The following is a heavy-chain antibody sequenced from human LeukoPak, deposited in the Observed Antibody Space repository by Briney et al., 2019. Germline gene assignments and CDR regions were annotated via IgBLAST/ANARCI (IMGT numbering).Heavy chain of an antibody. V-gene: IGHV3-23*01. CDR3: AKFGQVYGGNRNYYYMDV. CDR2: ISGSGGTT. J-gene: IGHJ6*03. Sequence: GGSLRLSCVPSGITFSNSALSWVRQAPGKGLEWVSIISGSGGTTYYADSVKGRFTISRDNSKNTLYLQMNSLRAEDTAVYYCAKFGQVYGGNRNYYYMDVWGKGTTVTVSS. D-gene: IGHD4-23*01. CDR1: GITFSNSA.